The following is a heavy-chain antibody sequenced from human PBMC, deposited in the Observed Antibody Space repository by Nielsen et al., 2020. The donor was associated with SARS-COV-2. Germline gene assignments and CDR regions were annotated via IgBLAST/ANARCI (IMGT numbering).Heavy chain of an antibody. CDR1: GFTFDDYA. CDR3: AKAAWSVRTRYSSGYGLRDAFDI. D-gene: IGHD5-12*01. V-gene: IGHV3-9*01. CDR2: ISWNSGSI. J-gene: IGHJ3*02. Sequence: GGSLRLSCAASGFTFDDYAMHWVRQAPGKGLEWVSGISWNSGSIGYADSVKGRFTISRDNAKNSLYLQMNSLRAEDTALYYCAKAAWSVRTRYSSGYGLRDAFDIWGQGTMVTVSS.